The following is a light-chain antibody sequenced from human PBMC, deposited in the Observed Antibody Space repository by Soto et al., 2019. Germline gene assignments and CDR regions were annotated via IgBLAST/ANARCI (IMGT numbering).Light chain of an antibody. CDR2: EGS. J-gene: IGLJ2*01. V-gene: IGLV2-23*01. CDR3: SSYTGSSSSVI. CDR1: SSDNGGYNL. Sequence: QSVLTQPASVSGSPGQSITISCTGTSSDNGGYNLVSWYQQHPGEGPKLMIYEGSKRPSGVSNRFSGSKSGNTASLTISGLQPEDEADYYCSSYTGSSSSVIFGGGTKLIVL.